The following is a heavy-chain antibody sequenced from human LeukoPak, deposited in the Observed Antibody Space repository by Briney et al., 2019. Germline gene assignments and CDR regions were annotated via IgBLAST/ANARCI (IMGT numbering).Heavy chain of an antibody. CDR1: GFTFSSYW. J-gene: IGHJ3*02. CDR3: ARMRSYCSGGSCPKAHTFDI. Sequence: GGSLRLSCAASGFTFSSYWMSWVRQGPGKGLEWVANIKKDGSEKYYVDSVKGRFTISRDNAKNSLYLQMNSLRAEDTAVYYCARMRSYCSGGSCPKAHTFDIWGQGTMVTVSS. CDR2: IKKDGSEK. V-gene: IGHV3-7*01. D-gene: IGHD2-15*01.